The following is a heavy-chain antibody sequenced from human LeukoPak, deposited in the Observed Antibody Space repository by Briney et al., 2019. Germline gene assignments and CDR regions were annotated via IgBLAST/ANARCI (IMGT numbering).Heavy chain of an antibody. CDR2: IIPIFGTA. J-gene: IGHJ6*03. V-gene: IGHV1-69*01. CDR3: ARKRPAYYYMDV. Sequence: SVKVSCKASGGTFSSYAISWVRQAPGQGLEWMGGIIPIFGTANYAQKFQGRVTITADESTSTAYMELSSLRSEDTAVYYCARKRPAYYYMDVWGKGTTVTVSS. D-gene: IGHD2-2*01. CDR1: GGTFSSYA.